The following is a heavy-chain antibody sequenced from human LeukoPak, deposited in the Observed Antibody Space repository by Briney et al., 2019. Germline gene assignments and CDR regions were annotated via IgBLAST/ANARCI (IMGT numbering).Heavy chain of an antibody. CDR2: IYHSGST. J-gene: IGHJ4*02. Sequence: SETLSLTCGVLDDSLSGYYWNWIRQSPWKGLEWIGEIYHSGSTNYNPSLKSRVTISVDKSKNQFSLKLSSVTAADTAVYYCARDCGGDCYAFDYWGQGTLVTVSS. CDR3: ARDCGGDCYAFDY. V-gene: IGHV4-34*01. CDR1: DDSLSGYY. D-gene: IGHD2-21*02.